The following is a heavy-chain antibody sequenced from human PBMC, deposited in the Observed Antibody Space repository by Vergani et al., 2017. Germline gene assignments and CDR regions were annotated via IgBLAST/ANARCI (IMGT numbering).Heavy chain of an antibody. J-gene: IGHJ5*02. V-gene: IGHV4-31*03. D-gene: IGHD3-10*01. CDR2: IYYSGST. Sequence: QVQLQESGPGLVKPSQTLSLTCTVSGGSISSGGYYWSWIRQHPGKGLEWIGYIYYSGSTYYNPSLKSRVTISVDTSKNQFSLKLSSVTAADTAVYYCARGPEGRPRITMVRVGNWFDPWGQGTLVTVSS. CDR1: GGSISSGGYY. CDR3: ARGPEGRPRITMVRVGNWFDP.